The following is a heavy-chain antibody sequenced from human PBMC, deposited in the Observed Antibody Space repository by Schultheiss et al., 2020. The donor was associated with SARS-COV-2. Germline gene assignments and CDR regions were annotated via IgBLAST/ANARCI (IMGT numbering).Heavy chain of an antibody. CDR2: IYYSGST. D-gene: IGHD2-2*01. Sequence: SETLSLTCTVSGGSISSYYWSWIRQPPGKGLEWIGYIYYSGSTNYNPSLKSRVTISVDTSKNQFSLKLSSVTAADTAVYYCARGCTSDIVVVPAAIAVGMDVWGQGTTVTVSS. V-gene: IGHV4-59*01. J-gene: IGHJ6*02. CDR1: GGSISSYY. CDR3: ARGCTSDIVVVPAAIAVGMDV.